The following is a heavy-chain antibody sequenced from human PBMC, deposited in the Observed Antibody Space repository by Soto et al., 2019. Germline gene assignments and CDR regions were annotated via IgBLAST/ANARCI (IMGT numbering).Heavy chain of an antibody. V-gene: IGHV3-30*09. J-gene: IGHJ4*02. D-gene: IGHD5-12*01. CDR1: GFVFSDYA. Sequence: QVVLVESGGGVVQPGRSLRLSCAASGFVFSDYAMHWIRQAPGKGLEWLTFISFDGEDSYYADSVKGRFAISRDSSKNTLYLQMNSLRLEDTAVYYCARSEHGYTAFAYWGRGTLVTVSS. CDR2: ISFDGEDS. CDR3: ARSEHGYTAFAY.